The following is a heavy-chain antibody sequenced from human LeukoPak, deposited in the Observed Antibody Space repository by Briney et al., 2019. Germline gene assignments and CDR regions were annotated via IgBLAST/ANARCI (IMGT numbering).Heavy chain of an antibody. CDR1: GGSFSGYY. CDR2: INHSGST. CDR3: ARGGPGIAAAGY. Sequence: SETLSLTCAVYGGSFSGYYWSWIRQPPGKGLEWIGEINHSGSTNYNPSLKSRVTISVDTSKNQFSLKLSSVTAADTAVYYCARGGPGIAAAGYRGQGTLVTVSS. D-gene: IGHD6-13*01. V-gene: IGHV4-34*01. J-gene: IGHJ4*02.